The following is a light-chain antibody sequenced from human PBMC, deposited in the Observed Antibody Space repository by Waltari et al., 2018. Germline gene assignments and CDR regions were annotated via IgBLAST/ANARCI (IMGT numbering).Light chain of an antibody. CDR3: LQDYSYPWT. J-gene: IGKJ1*01. CDR2: GSS. Sequence: AIQMTPSPSSLSASVGDRFTITCRASQGIRKDLGWYQQRPGKAPKLLIYGSSTLQSGVPSRFSGSGFGTDFTLTINSLQPEDFATYYCLQDYSYPWTFGQGTKVEIK. CDR1: QGIRKD. V-gene: IGKV1-6*01.